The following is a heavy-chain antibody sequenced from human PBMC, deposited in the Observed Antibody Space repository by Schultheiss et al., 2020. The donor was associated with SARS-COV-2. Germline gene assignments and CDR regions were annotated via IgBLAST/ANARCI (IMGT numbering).Heavy chain of an antibody. CDR1: GFTFTSYA. D-gene: IGHD6-19*01. J-gene: IGHJ4*02. CDR2: ISATGGAT. Sequence: GGSLRLSCAASGFTFTSYAMTWVRQASGKGLEWVSGISATGGATYYADSVKDRFTISRDNSKNTLYLQMNSLRAEDTAVYYCARDTGRAVAGTFDYWGQGTLVTVSS. CDR3: ARDTGRAVAGTFDY. V-gene: IGHV3-23*01.